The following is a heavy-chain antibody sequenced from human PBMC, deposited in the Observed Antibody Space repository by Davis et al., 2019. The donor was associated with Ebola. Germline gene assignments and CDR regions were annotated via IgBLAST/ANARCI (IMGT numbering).Heavy chain of an antibody. CDR3: ARGFITMVRGDLYYFDY. Sequence: AASVKVSCKASGYTFTSYGISWVRQAPGQGLEWMGWISAYNGNTNYAQKLQGRVTMTTDTSTSTAYMELRSLRSDDTAVYYCARGFITMVRGDLYYFDYWGQGTLVTVSS. CDR1: GYTFTSYG. V-gene: IGHV1-18*01. CDR2: ISAYNGNT. D-gene: IGHD3-10*01. J-gene: IGHJ4*02.